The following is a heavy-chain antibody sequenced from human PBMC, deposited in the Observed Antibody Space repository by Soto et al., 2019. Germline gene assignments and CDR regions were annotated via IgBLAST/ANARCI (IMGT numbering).Heavy chain of an antibody. D-gene: IGHD1-1*01. J-gene: IGHJ5*02. CDR1: GFTFSSYD. CDR2: ITTSGSYI. Sequence: EVQLVESGGGLVKPGGSLRLSCAASGFTFSSYDMNWVRQAPGKGLEYVSSITTSGSYIYYGDSVRGRVTISRDNAKNSLFLQMDSLRAEDTAVYYCVRSGTPPMLRHNWFDPWGQGTMVTVSS. CDR3: VRSGTPPMLRHNWFDP. V-gene: IGHV3-21*01.